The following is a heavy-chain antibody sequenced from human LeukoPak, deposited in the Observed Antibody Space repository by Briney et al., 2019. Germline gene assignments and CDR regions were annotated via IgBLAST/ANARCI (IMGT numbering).Heavy chain of an antibody. D-gene: IGHD3-10*01. J-gene: IGHJ4*02. CDR1: GFTFSSYA. Sequence: GGSLRLSCAASGFTFSSYAMSWVRQAPGKGLEWVSAISGSGGSTYYADSVKGRFTISRDNSKNTLYLQMNSLRAEDTAVYYCAKECLKYYGSGSYSDYWGQGTLVTVSS. V-gene: IGHV3-23*01. CDR2: ISGSGGST. CDR3: AKECLKYYGSGSYSDY.